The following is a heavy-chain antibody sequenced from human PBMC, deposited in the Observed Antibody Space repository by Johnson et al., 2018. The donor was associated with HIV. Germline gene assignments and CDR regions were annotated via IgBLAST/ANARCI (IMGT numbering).Heavy chain of an antibody. J-gene: IGHJ3*02. CDR1: AFAFSSYV. Sequence: MQLVESGGGVVQPGRSLRLSCAASAFAFSSYVMHWVRQAPGKGLEWVAVISYDGSNKYYADFVKGRFTISRDNSKNTLYLQMNSLRAEDTAVYYCARGGVIHDSFDILGQGTMVTLSS. V-gene: IGHV3-30*04. CDR2: ISYDGSNK. D-gene: IGHD3-3*01. CDR3: ARGGVIHDSFDI.